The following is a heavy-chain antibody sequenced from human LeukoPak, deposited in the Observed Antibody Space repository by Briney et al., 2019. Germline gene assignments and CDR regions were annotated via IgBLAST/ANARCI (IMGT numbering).Heavy chain of an antibody. Sequence: GGSLRLSCAASGFTVSSNYMSWVRQAPGKGLEWVSVIYSGGSTYYADSVKGRFTISRDNSKNTLYLQMNSLRAEDTAVYYCARDDRTITAASNAFDIWGRGTMVTVSS. V-gene: IGHV3-53*01. J-gene: IGHJ3*02. CDR2: IYSGGST. D-gene: IGHD6-13*01. CDR1: GFTVSSNY. CDR3: ARDDRTITAASNAFDI.